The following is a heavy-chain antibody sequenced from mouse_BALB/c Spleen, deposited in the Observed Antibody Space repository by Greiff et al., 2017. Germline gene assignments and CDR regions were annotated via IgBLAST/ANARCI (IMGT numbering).Heavy chain of an antibody. CDR2: IDPANGNT. CDR3: ARETVLRIYAMDY. J-gene: IGHJ4*01. Sequence: VQMQQSGAELVKPGASVKLSCTASGFNIKDTYMHWVKQRPEQGLEWIGRIDPANGNTKYDPKFQGKATITADTSSNTAYLQLSSLTSEDTAVYYCARETVLRIYAMDYWGQGTSDTVST. D-gene: IGHD1-1*01. CDR1: GFNIKDTY. V-gene: IGHV14-3*02.